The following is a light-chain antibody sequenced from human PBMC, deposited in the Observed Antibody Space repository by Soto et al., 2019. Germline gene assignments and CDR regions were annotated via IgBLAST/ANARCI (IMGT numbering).Light chain of an antibody. J-gene: IGKJ2*01. CDR2: DAS. Sequence: DIQMTQSPSSLTASVGDRVTITCQTSQNISKYLIWYQQSPGKAPNLLISDASNLEAGVPSRFSGRGSGTHFTLTISSLQPEDIGRYYCHQYDDLPYTFCHGTSLQIK. CDR3: HQYDDLPYT. V-gene: IGKV1-33*01. CDR1: QNISKY.